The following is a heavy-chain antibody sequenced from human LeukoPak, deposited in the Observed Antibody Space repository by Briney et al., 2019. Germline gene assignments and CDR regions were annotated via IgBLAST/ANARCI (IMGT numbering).Heavy chain of an antibody. V-gene: IGHV4-34*01. CDR3: ARGSNYVSDYYFDV. J-gene: IGHJ6*03. CDR1: GVSLRVYY. CDR2: VHHEGDS. D-gene: IGHD4-11*01. Sequence: KPSETLSLTCAVYGVSLRVYYWSWIRQSPEKGLEWIGEVHHEGDSIYSPSLKSRLTVSVDMSKNQFSLNLRSVTAADTAVYFCARGSNYVSDYYFDVWGKGTTVIVSS.